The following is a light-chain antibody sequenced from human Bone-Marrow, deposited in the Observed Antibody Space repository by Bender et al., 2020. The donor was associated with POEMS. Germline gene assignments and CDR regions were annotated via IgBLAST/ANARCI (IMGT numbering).Light chain of an antibody. CDR3: SSYSTISTRV. CDR2: EVN. V-gene: IGLV2-14*02. CDR1: SSDVGSYNL. Sequence: QSALTQPASVSGSPGQSITISCTITSSDVGSYNLVSWYQQHPGRVPKLMIYEVNKRPSGVSDRFSGSKSGNTASLTISGLQAEDEADYYCSSYSTISTRVFGGGTKLTVL. J-gene: IGLJ2*01.